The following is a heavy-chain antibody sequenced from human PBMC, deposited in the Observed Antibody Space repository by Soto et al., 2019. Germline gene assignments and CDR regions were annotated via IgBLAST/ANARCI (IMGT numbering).Heavy chain of an antibody. V-gene: IGHV3-74*01. J-gene: IGHJ4*02. D-gene: IGHD1-1*01. CDR2: IGPDGSST. Sequence: GGSLRVACAASGFTFISHWMHWVRQAPGKGLVWVSHIGPDGSSTRDADSVQGRFTISRDNARNTLYLQMNRLRDEDTAVYYCARDNNWSYDYWGQGILVPVSS. CDR1: GFTFISHW. CDR3: ARDNNWSYDY.